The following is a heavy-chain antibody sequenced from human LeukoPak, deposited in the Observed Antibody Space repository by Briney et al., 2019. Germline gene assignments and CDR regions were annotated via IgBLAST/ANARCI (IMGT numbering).Heavy chain of an antibody. D-gene: IGHD3-22*01. CDR1: GFTFSSYG. CDR2: ISYDGGNK. V-gene: IGHV3-30*18. J-gene: IGHJ4*02. Sequence: PGGSLRLSCAASGFTFSSYGMHWVRQAPGKGLEWVAVISYDGGNKYYADSVKGRFTISRDNSKNTLYLQMNSLRAEDTAVYYCAKDYYDSSGYYTFDYWGQGTLVTVSS. CDR3: AKDYYDSSGYYTFDY.